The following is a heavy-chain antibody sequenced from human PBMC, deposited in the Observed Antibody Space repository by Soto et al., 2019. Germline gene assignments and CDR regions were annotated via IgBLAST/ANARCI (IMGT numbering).Heavy chain of an antibody. CDR1: GGSISGFY. J-gene: IGHJ1*01. CDR3: TRHPTLAGLGAMGFFQH. CDR2: ISYSGNT. Sequence: SETLSLTCTVSGGSISGFYWSWVRQSPERGLEWIGYISYSGNTNYNPSLKSRVTISVDTSKNQFSLKLMSVTAADTAVYYCTRHPTLAGLGAMGFFQHWGQGTLVTVSS. D-gene: IGHD6-19*01. V-gene: IGHV4-59*08.